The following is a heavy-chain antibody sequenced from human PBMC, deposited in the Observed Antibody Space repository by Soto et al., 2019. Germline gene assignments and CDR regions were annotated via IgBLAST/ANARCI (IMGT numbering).Heavy chain of an antibody. D-gene: IGHD2-15*01. V-gene: IGHV1-69*13. J-gene: IGHJ6*02. Sequence: SVQVSCKACGGTFSSYAISWVRQAPGQGLEWMGGIIPIFGAANYAQKFQGRVTITADESTSTAYMELRSLRSEGPAVYYWGTEKEVVVAAGLYYYNGMDVWGQGTMVTVSS. CDR3: GTEKEVVVAAGLYYYNGMDV. CDR1: GGTFSSYA. CDR2: IIPIFGAA.